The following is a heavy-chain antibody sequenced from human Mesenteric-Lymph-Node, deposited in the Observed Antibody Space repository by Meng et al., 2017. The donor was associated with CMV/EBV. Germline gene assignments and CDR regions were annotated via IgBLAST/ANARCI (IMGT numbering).Heavy chain of an antibody. J-gene: IGHJ4*02. Sequence: SGYTFTSYYIHWVRQAPGQGLEWMGRPNPNSGGTNYAQRFQGRVTMTRDTSISTAYMELNRLTSDDTAVYFCARVRGDYGDHYYFDYWGQGTLVTVSS. D-gene: IGHD4-17*01. CDR2: PNPNSGGT. V-gene: IGHV1-2*06. CDR1: GYTFTSYY. CDR3: ARVRGDYGDHYYFDY.